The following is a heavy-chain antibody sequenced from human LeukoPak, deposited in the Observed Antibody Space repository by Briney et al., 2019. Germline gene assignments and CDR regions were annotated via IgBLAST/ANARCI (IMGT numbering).Heavy chain of an antibody. D-gene: IGHD6-19*01. Sequence: SQTLSLTCTVSGGSISSGSYYWSWIRQPDGKGLEWIGRFYTRGTTNYNPSLKSRVTISLDTSKNQFSLRLNSVTAADTAVYYCARGEWLDPLYYYYMDVWGKGTTVTVSS. V-gene: IGHV4-61*02. CDR3: ARGEWLDPLYYYYMDV. CDR2: FYTRGTT. J-gene: IGHJ6*03. CDR1: GGSISSGSYY.